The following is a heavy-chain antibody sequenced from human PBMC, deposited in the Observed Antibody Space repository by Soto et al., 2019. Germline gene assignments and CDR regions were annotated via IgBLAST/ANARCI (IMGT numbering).Heavy chain of an antibody. J-gene: IGHJ4*02. CDR3: ARDSSAIIYYYDSSGGFDY. D-gene: IGHD3-22*01. Sequence: ESGGGLVKPGGSLRLSCAASGFTFSSYSMNWVRQAPGKGLEWVSSISSSSSYIYYADSVKGRFTISRDNAKNSLYLQMNSLRAEDTAVYYCARDSSAIIYYYDSSGGFDYWGQGTLVTVSS. CDR1: GFTFSSYS. V-gene: IGHV3-21*01. CDR2: ISSSSSYI.